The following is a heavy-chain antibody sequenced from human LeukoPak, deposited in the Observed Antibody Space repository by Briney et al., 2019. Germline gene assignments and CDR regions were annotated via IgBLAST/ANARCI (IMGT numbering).Heavy chain of an antibody. Sequence: PSETLSLTCAVYGGSFSGYYWSWIRQPPGKGLEWIGEINHSGSTNYNPSLKSRVTISVDTSKNQFSLKLSSVTAADTAVYYCARLAVRGENWFDPWGQGTLVTVSS. CDR3: ARLAVRGENWFDP. V-gene: IGHV4-34*01. J-gene: IGHJ5*02. CDR1: GGSFSGYY. D-gene: IGHD3-10*01. CDR2: INHSGST.